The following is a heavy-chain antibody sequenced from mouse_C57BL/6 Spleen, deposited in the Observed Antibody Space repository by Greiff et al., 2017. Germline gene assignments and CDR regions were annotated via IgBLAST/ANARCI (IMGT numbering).Heavy chain of an antibody. Sequence: EVLLVESGGGLVKPGGSLKLSCAASGFTFSDYGMHWVRQAPEKGLEWVAYISSGSSTIYYADTVKGRFTISRDNAKNTLFLQMTSLRSEDTAMYYCARPLYYGNYPYAMDYWGQGTSVTVSS. CDR2: ISSGSSTI. J-gene: IGHJ4*01. CDR1: GFTFSDYG. V-gene: IGHV5-17*01. CDR3: ARPLYYGNYPYAMDY. D-gene: IGHD2-1*01.